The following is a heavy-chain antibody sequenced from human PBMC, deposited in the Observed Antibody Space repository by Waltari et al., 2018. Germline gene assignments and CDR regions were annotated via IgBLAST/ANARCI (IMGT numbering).Heavy chain of an antibody. CDR1: GFTFSSYA. CDR3: AKDRRAAAASFDY. D-gene: IGHD6-13*01. V-gene: IGHV3-23*03. CDR2: IYSGGST. J-gene: IGHJ4*02. Sequence: EVQLLESGGGLVQPGGSLRLSCAASGFTFSSYAMSWVRQAPGKGLEWVSVIYSGGSTYYADSVKGRFTISRDNSKNTLYLQMNSLRAEDTAVYYCAKDRRAAAASFDYWGQGTLVTVSS.